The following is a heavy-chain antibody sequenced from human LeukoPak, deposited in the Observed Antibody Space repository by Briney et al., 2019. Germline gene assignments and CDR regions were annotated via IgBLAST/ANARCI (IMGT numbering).Heavy chain of an antibody. D-gene: IGHD2-15*01. V-gene: IGHV4-59*01. CDR2: IYYSGST. Sequence: SETLSLTCTVSGGSISSYYWSWIRQPPGKGLEWIGYIYYSGSTNYNPSLKSRVTISVDTSKNQFSLKLSSLTAADTAVYYCARAVLSYCRGGSCPYFDYWGQGTLVTASS. CDR3: ARAVLSYCRGGSCPYFDY. CDR1: GGSISSYY. J-gene: IGHJ4*01.